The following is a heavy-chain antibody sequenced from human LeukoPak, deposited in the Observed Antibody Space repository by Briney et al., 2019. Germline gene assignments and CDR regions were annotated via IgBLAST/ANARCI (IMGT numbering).Heavy chain of an antibody. D-gene: IGHD2-2*01. CDR3: ATAGVPAATRYYYYYYGMDV. V-gene: IGHV4-30-2*01. CDR2: IYYSAST. Sequence: PSQTLSLTCAVSGGSLSRGGYSWRWIRQPPGKGLEWLGYIYYSASTYYNPTLKSRITISVDRTKNQFSLKLSSVTAADTAVYYCATAGVPAATRYYYYYYGMDVWGQGTTVTVSS. CDR1: GGSLSRGGYS. J-gene: IGHJ6*02.